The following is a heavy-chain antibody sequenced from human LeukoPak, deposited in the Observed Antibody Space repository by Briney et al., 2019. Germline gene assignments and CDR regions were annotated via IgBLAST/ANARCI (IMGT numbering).Heavy chain of an antibody. D-gene: IGHD3-10*01. Sequence: GGSLRPSCAASGFTFSSSTMSWVRQAPGKGLEWVSAISGGGGSTYYADSVKGRFTISRDNSKNTLYLQMNSLRAEDTAVYYCAKEYGSGSYYYDYWGQGTLVTVSS. CDR3: AKEYGSGSYYYDY. CDR1: GFTFSSST. CDR2: ISGGGGST. V-gene: IGHV3-23*01. J-gene: IGHJ4*02.